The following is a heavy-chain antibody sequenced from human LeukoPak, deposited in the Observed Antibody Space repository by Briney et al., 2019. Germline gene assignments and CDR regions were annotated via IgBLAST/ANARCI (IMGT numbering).Heavy chain of an antibody. V-gene: IGHV4-34*01. Sequence: SETLSLTCAVYGGSFSAYYWSWIRQLPGKGLEWIGEINHGGSTNYNPSLKSRVSISVDTSKNQFSLKLSSVTAADTAVYYCARIPASGDYYFDYWGQGSLVTVSS. CDR1: GGSFSAYY. CDR2: INHGGST. CDR3: ARIPASGDYYFDY. D-gene: IGHD1-14*01. J-gene: IGHJ4*02.